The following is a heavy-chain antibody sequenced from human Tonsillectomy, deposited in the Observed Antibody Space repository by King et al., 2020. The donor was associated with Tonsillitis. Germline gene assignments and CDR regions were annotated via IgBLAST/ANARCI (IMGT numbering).Heavy chain of an antibody. Sequence: QVTLKESGPALVKPTQTLTLTCTFSGFSFNTSEMRVGWIRQPPGKALEWLARFDWDDDKFYSTSLKTRLTISKDTSKNQVVLTMTNMDPVDTATYYCARIVTGAYNHDAFDIWGQGTMVTVSS. J-gene: IGHJ3*02. CDR3: ARIVTGAYNHDAFDI. D-gene: IGHD5-24*01. CDR2: FDWDDDK. V-gene: IGHV2-70*04. CDR1: GFSFNTSEMR.